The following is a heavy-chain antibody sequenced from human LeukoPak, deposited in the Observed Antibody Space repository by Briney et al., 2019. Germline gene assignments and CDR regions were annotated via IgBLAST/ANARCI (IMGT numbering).Heavy chain of an antibody. CDR2: INPNSGFT. D-gene: IGHD2-2*01. CDR1: GYPFTGYY. Sequence: ASVKVSCKASGYPFTGYYLHWVRQAPGQGLEWMGWINPNSGFTNYAQKFQGRVTMTRDTSISTAYMELSRLRSDDTAVYYCARLADCSSSGSRSFDYWGQGTLVTVSS. V-gene: IGHV1-2*02. CDR3: ARLADCSSSGSRSFDY. J-gene: IGHJ4*02.